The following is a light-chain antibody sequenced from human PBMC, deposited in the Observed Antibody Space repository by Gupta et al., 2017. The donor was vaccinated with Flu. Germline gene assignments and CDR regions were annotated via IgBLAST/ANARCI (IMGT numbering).Light chain of an antibody. V-gene: IGKV1-5*03. CDR2: KAS. CDR1: QNIDKW. J-gene: IGKJ1*01. Sequence: DIQMTQSPSTLSASVGDRVTITCRASQNIDKWLAWYQRKPGKPPHLIIYKASTLEDGVPSRFSGSGSGTXFTLTIXSMKPAAFATSFCQHYARSPWTLGXGTKVEIK. CDR3: QHYARSPWT.